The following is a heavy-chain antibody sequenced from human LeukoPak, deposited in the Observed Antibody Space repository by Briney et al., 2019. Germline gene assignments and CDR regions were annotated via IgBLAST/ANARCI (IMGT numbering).Heavy chain of an antibody. Sequence: GGSLRLSCAASGFTVSSNYMSWVRQAPGKGLEWVSVIYSGGHTYYLDSVKGRFTISRDNSKNTLYLQMNSLRAEDTAVYYCARWVGDYFFDYWGQGTLVTVSS. V-gene: IGHV3-53*01. D-gene: IGHD3-10*01. CDR1: GFTVSSNY. CDR2: IYSGGHT. J-gene: IGHJ4*02. CDR3: ARWVGDYFFDY.